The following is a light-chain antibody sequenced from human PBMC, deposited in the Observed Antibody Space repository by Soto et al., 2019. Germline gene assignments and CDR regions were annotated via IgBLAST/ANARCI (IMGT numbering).Light chain of an antibody. CDR2: KAS. J-gene: IGKJ1*01. CDR1: QNIFSW. Sequence: IQVTQCPFTLSASVGYRVTITCRASQNIFSWLAWYQQKPGKAPNLLIYKASILQSGVPTRFSGSGSGTEFTLTISRQQPDDFATYYCQQYNSYWTFGQGTKVDIK. CDR3: QQYNSYWT. V-gene: IGKV1-5*03.